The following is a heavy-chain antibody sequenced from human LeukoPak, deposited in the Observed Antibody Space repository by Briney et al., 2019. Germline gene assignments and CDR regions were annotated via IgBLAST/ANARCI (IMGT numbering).Heavy chain of an antibody. CDR3: AREAAWGNWYFDL. Sequence: GGSLRLSCAASGFTVSSNYMSWVRQAPGKGLEWVAVIGDTGRAKYYADSVEGRFTASRDNSKNTLYLEMNSLRYDDTALYYCAREAAWGNWYFDLWGRGTLVTVSS. V-gene: IGHV3-30*03. D-gene: IGHD3-16*01. CDR2: IGDTGRAK. J-gene: IGHJ2*01. CDR1: GFTVSSNY.